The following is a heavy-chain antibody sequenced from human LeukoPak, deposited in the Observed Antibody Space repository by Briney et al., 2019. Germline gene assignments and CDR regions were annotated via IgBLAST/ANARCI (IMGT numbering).Heavy chain of an antibody. V-gene: IGHV4-61*02. Sequence: SETLSLTCTVSGGSISSGSYYWSWIRQPAGKGLEWIGRIYTSGSTNYNPSLKSRVTISVDTSKNQFSLKLSSVTAADTAVYYCASGQSYYYYMDVWGKGATVTVSS. CDR3: ASGQSYYYYMDV. CDR2: IYTSGST. D-gene: IGHD3/OR15-3a*01. CDR1: GGSISSGSYY. J-gene: IGHJ6*03.